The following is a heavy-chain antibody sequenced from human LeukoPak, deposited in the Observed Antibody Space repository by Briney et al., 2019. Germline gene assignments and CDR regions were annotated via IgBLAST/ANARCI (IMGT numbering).Heavy chain of an antibody. J-gene: IGHJ4*02. D-gene: IGHD2-21*01. V-gene: IGHV3-73*01. CDR3: VMSDY. CDR2: IRGKGKNDAT. CDR1: GVTFSASA. Sequence: GSLRLSCAASGVTFSASAVHWVRQASGKGLEWVGRIRGKGKNDATAYGASVKGRFIISRDDSKNTAYLQMNSLNTEDTAVYYCVMSDYWGQGILVTVSS.